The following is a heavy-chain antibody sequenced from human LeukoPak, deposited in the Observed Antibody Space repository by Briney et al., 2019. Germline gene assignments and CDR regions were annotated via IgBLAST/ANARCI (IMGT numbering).Heavy chain of an antibody. CDR3: ARDRITKTRGDYGMDV. CDR2: INPLNGDT. V-gene: IGHV1-2*02. CDR1: GCTFIDYY. J-gene: IGHJ6*02. Sequence: ASVKVSCKASGCTFIDYYIHWVRQAPGQGPEWLGWINPLNGDTHYVERFQGRVTMTRVTSISTAYMEVSGLTSDDTAIYFCARDRITKTRGDYGMDVWGQGTTVTVSS. D-gene: IGHD2-8*01.